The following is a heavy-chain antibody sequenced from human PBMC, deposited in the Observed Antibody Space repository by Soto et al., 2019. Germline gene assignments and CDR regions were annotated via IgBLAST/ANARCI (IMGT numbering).Heavy chain of an antibody. CDR3: ARDAPPADY. CDR1: GYTFSNFG. CDR2: ISAYNGNT. Sequence: ASVKVSCKASGYTFSNFGISWVRQAPGQGLEWMGWISAYNGNTNYAQKLQGRVAMTTDTSTSTAYMELRSLRSDDTAVYYCARDAPPADYWGQGTLVTVSS. J-gene: IGHJ4*02. V-gene: IGHV1-18*01.